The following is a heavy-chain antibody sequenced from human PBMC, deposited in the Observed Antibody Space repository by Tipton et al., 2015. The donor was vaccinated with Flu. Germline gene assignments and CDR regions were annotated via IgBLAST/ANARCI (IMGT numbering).Heavy chain of an antibody. CDR3: ARDRGFGAYTFDY. J-gene: IGHJ4*01. CDR1: GYTFTGYY. Sequence: QLVQSGPEVKKPGASVKVSCKSSGYTFTGYYIHWVRQAPGQGLEWMGRINPNSGGTNYSQRFQGRVTLTRDKSTSTVYMELSSLRSEDTAFYYCARDRGFGAYTFDYWGHGSRVTVAS. D-gene: IGHD3-10*01. V-gene: IGHV1-2*06. CDR2: INPNSGGT.